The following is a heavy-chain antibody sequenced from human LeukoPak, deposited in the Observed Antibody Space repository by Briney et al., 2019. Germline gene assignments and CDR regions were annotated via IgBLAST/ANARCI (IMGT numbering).Heavy chain of an antibody. CDR2: ISTSSSYI. CDR3: ARFTRNYGGEAPFDY. CDR1: GFTFSTYS. J-gene: IGHJ4*02. D-gene: IGHD2-21*01. Sequence: GGSLRLSCSASGFTFSTYSMNWVRQAPGKGLEWVSSISTSSSYIYYADSVKGRFTISRYNAKNSMYLQMNSLRAEDTAVYYCARFTRNYGGEAPFDYWGQGILVTVSS. V-gene: IGHV3-21*01.